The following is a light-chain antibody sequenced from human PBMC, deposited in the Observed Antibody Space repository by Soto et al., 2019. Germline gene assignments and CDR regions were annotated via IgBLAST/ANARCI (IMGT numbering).Light chain of an antibody. CDR1: SSNIGSNF. V-gene: IGLV1-47*01. Sequence: QSVLTQPPSASGTPGQRVTISCSGSSSNIGSNFVYWYQQFPGTAPKLLIYRNIQRPSGVPDRFSGSKSGTSASLAISGLPSEDEADYYCAAWDDSLSGWVFGGGTQLTVL. CDR3: AAWDDSLSGWV. J-gene: IGLJ3*02. CDR2: RNI.